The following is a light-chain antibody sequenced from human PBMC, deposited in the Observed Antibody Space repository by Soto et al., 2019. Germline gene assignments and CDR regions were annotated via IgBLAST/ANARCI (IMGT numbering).Light chain of an antibody. Sequence: VLAHCPPTLSLSPGYRATLSFGTIQIVSLSYLAWYQQKPGLAPRLIIYDASTRATGIPDRFSGSGSGTDFTLTITSLQPEDFATYSCQQSYATPINFGQGTRLEIK. CDR2: DAS. CDR3: QQSYATPIN. J-gene: IGKJ5*01. CDR1: QIVSLSY. V-gene: IGKV3D-20*01.